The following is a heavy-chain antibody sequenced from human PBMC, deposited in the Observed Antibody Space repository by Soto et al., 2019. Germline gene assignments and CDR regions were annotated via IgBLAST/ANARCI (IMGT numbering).Heavy chain of an antibody. CDR1: GGSISIYY. Sequence: PSETLSLTCTVSGGSISIYYWTWIRHPPGKGLEWIGYIYYSGSTNYDPSLKSRVTISVDTSKNQFSLKLSSVTAADTAVYYCARGTSGSPRSNLDYWGQGTLVTVSS. CDR3: ARGTSGSPRSNLDY. J-gene: IGHJ4*02. V-gene: IGHV4-59*01. CDR2: IYYSGST. D-gene: IGHD1-26*01.